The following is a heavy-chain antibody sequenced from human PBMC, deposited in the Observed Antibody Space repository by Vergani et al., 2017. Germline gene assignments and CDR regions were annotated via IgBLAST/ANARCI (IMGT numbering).Heavy chain of an antibody. CDR3: ARTESFILRYFHWAL. CDR1: GGSITSSSYY. CDR2: IYHSGGA. Sequence: QVQLQESGPGLVKPSQTLSLTCTVSGGSITSSSYYWGWIRQPPGKGLDWIGNIYHSGGAYYNPSLNGRVTISVDTYKNQFSLEVTSVTAADTAIYFCARTESFILRYFHWALWGQGTLVTVSS. D-gene: IGHD3-9*01. V-gene: IGHV4-39*01. J-gene: IGHJ4*02.